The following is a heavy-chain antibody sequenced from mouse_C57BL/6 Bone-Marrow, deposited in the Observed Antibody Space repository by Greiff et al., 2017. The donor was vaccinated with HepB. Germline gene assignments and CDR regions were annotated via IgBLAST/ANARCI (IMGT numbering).Heavy chain of an antibody. D-gene: IGHD2-14*01. CDR2: IDPSDSYT. CDR3: ARSGASGTGAMDY. V-gene: IGHV1-50*01. J-gene: IGHJ4*01. CDR1: GYTFTSYW. Sequence: QVQLQQPGAELVKPGASVKLSCKASGYTFTSYWMQWVKQRPGQGLEWIREIDPSDSYTNYNQKFKGKATLTVDTASSTAYMQLSSLTSEDSAVYYCARSGASGTGAMDYWGQGTSVTVSS.